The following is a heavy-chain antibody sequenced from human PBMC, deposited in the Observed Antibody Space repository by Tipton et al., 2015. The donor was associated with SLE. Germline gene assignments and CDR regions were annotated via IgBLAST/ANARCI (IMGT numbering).Heavy chain of an antibody. D-gene: IGHD6-13*01. CDR1: SGSISSYY. J-gene: IGHJ4*02. Sequence: TLSLTCTVSSGSISSYYWSWIRQPPGKGLEWIGSIYYSGSTYYNPSLKSRVTISVDTSKNQSSLKLSSVTAADTAVYYCARAYSSSSYYFDYWGQGTLVTVSS. CDR3: ARAYSSSSYYFDY. V-gene: IGHV4-59*01. CDR2: IYYSGST.